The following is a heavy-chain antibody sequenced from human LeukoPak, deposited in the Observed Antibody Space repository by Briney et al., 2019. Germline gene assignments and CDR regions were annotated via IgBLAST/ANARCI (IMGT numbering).Heavy chain of an antibody. CDR2: ISFDGTVK. D-gene: IGHD6-6*01. Sequence: GGSLRLSCAGSGFSFFNYGMHWVRQAPGRGLEWVAVISFDGTVKYYANSVRGRFTLSRDNSKSTLFLQMNSLRPEDTAMYYCAKPLEYSSSSPGLGFDYWGQGALVTVSS. CDR1: GFSFFNYG. CDR3: AKPLEYSSSSPGLGFDY. J-gene: IGHJ4*02. V-gene: IGHV3-30*18.